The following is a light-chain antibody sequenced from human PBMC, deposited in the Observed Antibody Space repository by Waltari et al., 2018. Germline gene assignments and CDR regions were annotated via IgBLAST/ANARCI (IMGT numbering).Light chain of an antibody. CDR2: WAS. V-gene: IGKV4-1*01. CDR3: QQYDRSRT. CDR1: QSVFYRSDNKNY. Sequence: DIVMTQSPDPLAVSLGERATIDCKSSQSVFYRSDNKNYLAWYQHKPGQPPKLLFYWASTRESGVPDRFSASGSGTEFTLTINNQQAEDVAVYCSQQYDRSRTFAQRTKLEIK. J-gene: IGKJ1*01.